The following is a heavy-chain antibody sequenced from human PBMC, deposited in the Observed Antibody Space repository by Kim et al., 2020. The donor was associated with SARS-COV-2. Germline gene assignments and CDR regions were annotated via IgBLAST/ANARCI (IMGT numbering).Heavy chain of an antibody. J-gene: IGHJ3*02. CDR2: IYYSGST. Sequence: SETLSLTCTVSGGSISSYYWSWIRQPPGKGLEWIGYIYYSGSTNYNPSLKSRVTISVDTSKNQFSLKLSSVTAADTAVYYCARSRTRKIIAAAGRDDAFDIWGQGTMVTVSS. CDR3: ARSRTRKIIAAAGRDDAFDI. CDR1: GGSISSYY. V-gene: IGHV4-59*01. D-gene: IGHD6-13*01.